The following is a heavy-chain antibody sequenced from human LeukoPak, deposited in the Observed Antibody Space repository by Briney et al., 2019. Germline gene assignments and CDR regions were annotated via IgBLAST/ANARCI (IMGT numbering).Heavy chain of an antibody. V-gene: IGHV3-23*01. CDR1: EFTFRSHV. J-gene: IGHJ4*02. D-gene: IGHD3-9*01. Sequence: GGSLRLSCAASEFTFRSHVMSWVRQAPGKGLEWVSAISGSGGSTYYADSVKGRFTISRDNSKNTLYLQMNSLRAEDTAVYYCAKDGYFDWLLFDYWGQGTLVTVSS. CDR2: ISGSGGST. CDR3: AKDGYFDWLLFDY.